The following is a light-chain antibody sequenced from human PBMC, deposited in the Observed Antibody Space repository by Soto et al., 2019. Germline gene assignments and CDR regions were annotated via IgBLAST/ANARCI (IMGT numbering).Light chain of an antibody. CDR3: QQSGSSPPNT. CDR1: QSVSSSY. CDR2: GAS. V-gene: IGKV3-20*01. Sequence: EIVLTQSPGTLSLPPGERSTLSCMAIQSVSSSYLAWYQQKPGQAPRLLIYGASSRATGIPDRFSGSGSGTDFTLTISRLEPEDFAVYYCQQSGSSPPNTVGGGTQVEIK. J-gene: IGKJ4*01.